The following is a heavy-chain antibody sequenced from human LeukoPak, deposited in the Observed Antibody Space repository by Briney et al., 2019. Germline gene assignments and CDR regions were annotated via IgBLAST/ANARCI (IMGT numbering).Heavy chain of an antibody. D-gene: IGHD1-26*01. J-gene: IGHJ4*02. CDR1: GFTFSSYG. CDR2: ISYDGSNK. Sequence: GRSLRLSCAASGFTFSSYGMHWVRQAPGKGLEWVAVISYDGSNKYYADSVKGRFTISRDNSKNTLYLQMNSLRAEDTAVYYCAKLQGELLDFDYWGQGTLVTASS. V-gene: IGHV3-30*18. CDR3: AKLQGELLDFDY.